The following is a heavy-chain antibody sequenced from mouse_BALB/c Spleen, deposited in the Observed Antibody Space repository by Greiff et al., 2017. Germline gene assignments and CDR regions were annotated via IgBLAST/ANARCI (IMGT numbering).Heavy chain of an antibody. CDR2: ISSGGSYT. CDR1: GFTFSSYA. J-gene: IGHJ1*01. D-gene: IGHD2-1*01. V-gene: IGHV5-9-3*01. CDR3: ARQCYGNYRYVDV. Sequence: EVKLVESGGGLVKPGGSLKLSCAASGFTFSSYAMSWVRQTPEKRLEWVATISSGGSYTYYPDSVKGRFTISRDNAKNTLYLQMSSLRSEDTAMYYWARQCYGNYRYVDVWGAGTTVTVSS.